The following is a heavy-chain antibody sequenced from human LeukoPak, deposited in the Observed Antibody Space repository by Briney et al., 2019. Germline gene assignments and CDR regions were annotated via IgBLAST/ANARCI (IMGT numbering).Heavy chain of an antibody. V-gene: IGHV4-38-2*01. CDR3: EGALNSSGYPNFDY. CDR2: IYHSGST. Sequence: PSETLSLTCAVSGYSISSGYYWGWIRQPPGKGLEWIGSIYHSGSTYYNPSLKSRVTISVDTSKNQFSLKLSSVTAADTAVYYCEGALNSSGYPNFDYWGQGTLVTVSS. CDR1: GYSISSGYY. J-gene: IGHJ4*02. D-gene: IGHD3-22*01.